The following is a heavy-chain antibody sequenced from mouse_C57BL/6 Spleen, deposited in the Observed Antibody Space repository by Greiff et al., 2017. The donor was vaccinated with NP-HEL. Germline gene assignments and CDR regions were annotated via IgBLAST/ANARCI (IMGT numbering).Heavy chain of an antibody. CDR3: ARGGVRGYFDV. D-gene: IGHD2-14*01. Sequence: EVKLMESGGGLVKPGGSLKLSCAASGFSFSDYGMHWVRQVPEKGLEWVACISSGSSTIYYADTLKGRFTISRDNAKNTLFLEMTGLRSEDTAMYYCARGGVRGYFDVWGTGTTVTVSS. CDR2: ISSGSSTI. CDR1: GFSFSDYG. V-gene: IGHV5-17*01. J-gene: IGHJ1*03.